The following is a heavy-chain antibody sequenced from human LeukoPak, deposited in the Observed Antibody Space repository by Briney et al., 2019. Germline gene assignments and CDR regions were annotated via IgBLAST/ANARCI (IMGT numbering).Heavy chain of an antibody. Sequence: GGSLRLSCSASGFTFSSYGMHWVRQAPGKGLEWVAIIWYDGSNKYYADSVKGRFTISRDNSKNTLYLQMNSLRAEDTAVYYCARVQSAYYYYYGMDVWGQGTTVTVSS. J-gene: IGHJ6*02. V-gene: IGHV3-33*01. CDR2: IWYDGSNK. CDR1: GFTFSSYG. CDR3: ARVQSAYYYYYGMDV.